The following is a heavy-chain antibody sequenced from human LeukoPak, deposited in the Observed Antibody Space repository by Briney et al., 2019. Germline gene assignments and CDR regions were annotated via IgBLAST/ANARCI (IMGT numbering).Heavy chain of an antibody. CDR1: GGSISSYY. D-gene: IGHD2-15*01. V-gene: IGHV4-4*07. CDR3: ARHRCSGGSCYPMNWFDP. CDR2: IYTSGST. Sequence: SETLSLTCTVSGGSISSYYWSWIRQPAGKGLEWIGRIYTSGSTNYNPSLKSRVTMSVDTSKNQFSLKLSSVTAADTAVYYCARHRCSGGSCYPMNWFDPWGQGTLVTVSS. J-gene: IGHJ5*02.